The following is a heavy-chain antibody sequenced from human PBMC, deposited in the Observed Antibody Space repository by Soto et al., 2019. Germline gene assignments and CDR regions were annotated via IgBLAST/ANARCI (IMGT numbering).Heavy chain of an antibody. J-gene: IGHJ6*03. CDR1: GFTFSSYA. CDR2: ISGSGGST. D-gene: IGHD6-13*01. CDR3: AKPGYSSSWTYYYYYMDV. Sequence: GGSLRLSCAASGFTFSSYAMSWVRQAPGKGLEWVSAISGSGGSTYYADSVKGRFTISRDNSKNTLYLQMNSLRAEDTAVYYCAKPGYSSSWTYYYYYMDVWGKGTTVTVSS. V-gene: IGHV3-23*01.